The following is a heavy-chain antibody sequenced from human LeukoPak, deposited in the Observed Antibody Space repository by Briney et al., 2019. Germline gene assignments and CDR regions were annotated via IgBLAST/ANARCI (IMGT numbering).Heavy chain of an antibody. Sequence: SETLSLTCAVSADSFSSHYWTWIRQSPGTGLEWIGYISYIGSTNYNPSLKSRVTISIDTSKNQFSLKLRSVTAADTAVYYCARDLVTVTKGFDIWGQGKMVSVSS. D-gene: IGHD4-17*01. V-gene: IGHV4-59*11. CDR1: ADSFSSHY. CDR2: ISYIGST. J-gene: IGHJ3*02. CDR3: ARDLVTVTKGFDI.